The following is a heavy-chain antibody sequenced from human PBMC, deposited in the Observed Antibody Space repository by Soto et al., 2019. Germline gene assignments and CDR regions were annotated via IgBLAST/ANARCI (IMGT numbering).Heavy chain of an antibody. Sequence: TQTLTLTCTFSGFSLSTSGMCVSWIRQPPGKALEWLALIDWDDDKYYSTSLKTRLTISKDTSKNQVVLTMTNMDPVDTATYYCARIARAGYNSYYYYYGIDVWGQGTKVTVP. D-gene: IGHD5-18*01. V-gene: IGHV2-70*01. CDR3: ARIARAGYNSYYYYYGIDV. J-gene: IGHJ6*02. CDR2: IDWDDDK. CDR1: GFSLSTSGMC.